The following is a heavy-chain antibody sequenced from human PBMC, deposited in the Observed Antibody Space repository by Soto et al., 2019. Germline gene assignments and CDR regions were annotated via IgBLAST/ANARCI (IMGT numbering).Heavy chain of an antibody. CDR3: ARDLWCRGGICSPEDH. Sequence: EVQLVESGGGLVQPGGSLRLSCAASGFMFSDHFMEWVRQAPGKGLEWVGRAKNKIGHYMTEYAASVKGRFTISRDESKNSLFLQMNSLRAEDTAVYYCARDLWCRGGICSPEDHWGRGTLVTVSS. CDR1: GFMFSDHF. V-gene: IGHV3-72*01. D-gene: IGHD2-15*01. J-gene: IGHJ4*02. CDR2: AKNKIGHYMT.